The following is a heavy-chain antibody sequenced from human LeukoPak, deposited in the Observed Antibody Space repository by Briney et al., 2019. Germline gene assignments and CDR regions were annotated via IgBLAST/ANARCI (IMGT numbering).Heavy chain of an antibody. CDR3: ARFSTTIINGVQDCFDH. Sequence: GASVKVSCKASGYTFTGYYMHWVRQAPGQGLEWMGWIDPNTGDTNYAQKFQGRVIMTRDTSINTVYMELSRLRSDDTAVYYCARFSTTIINGVQDCFDHWGQGTLVTVSS. D-gene: IGHD2-8*01. V-gene: IGHV1-2*02. CDR1: GYTFTGYY. J-gene: IGHJ4*02. CDR2: IDPNTGDT.